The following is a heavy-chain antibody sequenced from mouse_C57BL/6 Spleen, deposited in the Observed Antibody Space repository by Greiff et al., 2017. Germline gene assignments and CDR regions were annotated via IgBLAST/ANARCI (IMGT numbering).Heavy chain of an antibody. CDR3: ARYDDYPARDY. Sequence: EVKLVESGGGLVKPGGSLKLSCAASGFTFSDYGMHWVRQAPEKGLEWVAYISSGSSTISYADTVQGRFTISRDNAKNTLFLQMTSLRSEDRAMYYCARYDDYPARDYWGQGTSVTVSS. CDR1: GFTFSDYG. CDR2: ISSGSSTI. J-gene: IGHJ4*01. V-gene: IGHV5-17*01. D-gene: IGHD2-4*01.